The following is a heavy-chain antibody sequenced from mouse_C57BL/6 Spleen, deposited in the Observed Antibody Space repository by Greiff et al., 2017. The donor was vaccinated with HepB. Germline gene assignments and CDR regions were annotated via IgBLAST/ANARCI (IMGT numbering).Heavy chain of an antibody. Sequence: EVKLMESGGGLVKPGGSLKLSCAASGFTFSSYAMSWVRQTPEKRLEWVATISDGGSYTYYPDNVKGRFTISRDNAKNNLYLQMSHLKSEDTAMYYCARVGVTTNFDYWGQGTTLTVSS. J-gene: IGHJ2*01. V-gene: IGHV5-4*03. CDR2: ISDGGSYT. CDR3: ARVGVTTNFDY. D-gene: IGHD2-2*01. CDR1: GFTFSSYA.